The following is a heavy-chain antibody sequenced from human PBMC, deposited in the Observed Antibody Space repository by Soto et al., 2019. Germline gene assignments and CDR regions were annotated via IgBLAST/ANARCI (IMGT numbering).Heavy chain of an antibody. V-gene: IGHV3-64*01. Sequence: ESGGGLVQPGGSLRLSCAASGFTFSSYAMHWVRQAPGKGLEYVSAISSNGGSTYYANSVKGRFTISRDNSKNTLYLQMGSLRAEDMAVYYCASGDGVIPYWGQGTLVTVSS. CDR1: GFTFSSYA. CDR2: ISSNGGST. J-gene: IGHJ4*02. D-gene: IGHD3-16*02. CDR3: ASGDGVIPY.